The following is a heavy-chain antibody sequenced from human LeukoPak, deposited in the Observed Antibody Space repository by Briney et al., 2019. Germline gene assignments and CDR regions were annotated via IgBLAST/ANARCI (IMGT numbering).Heavy chain of an antibody. CDR3: ARGHDFWSGYPR. CDR1: GYTFTSYD. J-gene: IGHJ4*02. Sequence: GASVKVSCKASGYTFTSYDINWVRQATGQGLEWMGWMNPNSGGTNYAQKFQGRVTMTRDTSISTAYMELSRLRSDDTAVYYCARGHDFWSGYPRWGQGTLVTVSS. V-gene: IGHV1-2*02. CDR2: MNPNSGGT. D-gene: IGHD3-3*01.